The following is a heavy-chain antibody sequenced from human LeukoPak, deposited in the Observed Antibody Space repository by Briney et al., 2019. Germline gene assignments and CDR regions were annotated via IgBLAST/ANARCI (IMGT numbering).Heavy chain of an antibody. D-gene: IGHD2-2*01. Sequence: SGGSLRLSCAASGFTFSSYAMSWVRQAPGKGLEWVSAISGSGGSTYYADSVKGRFTISRDNSKNTLYLQMNSLRAEDTAVYYCAKVDCSSTSCPPNAFDIWGQGTMVTVSS. V-gene: IGHV3-23*01. J-gene: IGHJ3*02. CDR2: ISGSGGST. CDR3: AKVDCSSTSCPPNAFDI. CDR1: GFTFSSYA.